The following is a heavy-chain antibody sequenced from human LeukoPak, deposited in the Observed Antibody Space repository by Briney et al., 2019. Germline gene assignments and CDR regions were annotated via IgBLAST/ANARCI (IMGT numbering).Heavy chain of an antibody. Sequence: PGGSLRLSCAASGFTISDYWMSWVRQAPGKGLEWVANIKQDGSEKYYVDSVKGRFTISRDNAKNSLYLQMNSLRAEDTAVYYCARGWPHYGDYGQAYYFDYWGQGTLVTVSS. CDR2: IKQDGSEK. CDR3: ARGWPHYGDYGQAYYFDY. V-gene: IGHV3-7*03. CDR1: GFTISDYW. J-gene: IGHJ4*02. D-gene: IGHD4-17*01.